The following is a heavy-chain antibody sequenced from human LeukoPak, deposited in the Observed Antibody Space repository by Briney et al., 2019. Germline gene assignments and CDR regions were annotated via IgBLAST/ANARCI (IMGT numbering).Heavy chain of an antibody. CDR2: IHYSGRT. Sequence: PSETLSLTCTVSGASISSYYWSWIRQPPGKGLEWITYIHYSGRTHYNPSLKSRVTISVDTSKNQFSLKLSSVTAADTAVYYCARHAYSSSFAFDIWGQGTMVTVSS. J-gene: IGHJ3*02. V-gene: IGHV4-59*08. D-gene: IGHD6-13*01. CDR3: ARHAYSSSFAFDI. CDR1: GASISSYY.